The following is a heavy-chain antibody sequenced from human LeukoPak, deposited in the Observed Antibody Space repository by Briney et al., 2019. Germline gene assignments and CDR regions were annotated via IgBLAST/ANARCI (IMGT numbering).Heavy chain of an antibody. V-gene: IGHV1-46*01. J-gene: IGHJ5*02. CDR2: INPSGGST. CDR3: ARNSGGSSLMYNWFDP. Sequence: ASVKVSCKASGYTFTSYYMHWVRQAPGQGLEWMGIINPSGGSTSYAQKFQGRVTMTRDMSTSTVYMELSSLRSEGTAVYYCARNSGGSSLMYNWFDPWGQGTLVTVSS. CDR1: GYTFTSYY. D-gene: IGHD2-15*01.